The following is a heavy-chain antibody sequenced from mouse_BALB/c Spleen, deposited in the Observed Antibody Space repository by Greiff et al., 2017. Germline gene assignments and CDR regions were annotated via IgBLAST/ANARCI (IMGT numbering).Heavy chain of an antibody. Sequence: QVQLQQSGPGLVQPSQSLSITCTVPGFSLTSYGVHWVRQSPGKGLEWLGVIWRGGSTDYNAAFISRLSISKDNSESQVFFKMNSLQANDTAIYYCARKNRYDRAMDYWGQGTSVTVSS. CDR3: ARKNRYDRAMDY. CDR2: IWRGGST. D-gene: IGHD2-14*01. CDR1: GFSLTSYG. V-gene: IGHV2-2*02. J-gene: IGHJ4*01.